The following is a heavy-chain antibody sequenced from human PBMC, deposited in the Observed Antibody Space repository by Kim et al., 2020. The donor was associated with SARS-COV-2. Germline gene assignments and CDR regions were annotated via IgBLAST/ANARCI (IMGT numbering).Heavy chain of an antibody. J-gene: IGHJ6*02. V-gene: IGHV4-34*01. Sequence: SETLSLTCAVYGGSFSGYYWSWIRQPPGKGLEWIGEINHSGSTNYNPSLKSRVTISVDTSKNQFSLKLSSVTAADTAVYYCASGPGIAAAGTGYYYYYGMDVWDQGTTVTVSS. CDR1: GGSFSGYY. CDR3: ASGPGIAAAGTGYYYYYGMDV. D-gene: IGHD6-13*01. CDR2: INHSGST.